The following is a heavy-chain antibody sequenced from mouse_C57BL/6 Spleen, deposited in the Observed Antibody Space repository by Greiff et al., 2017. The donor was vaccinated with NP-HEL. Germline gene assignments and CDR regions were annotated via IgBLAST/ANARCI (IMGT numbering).Heavy chain of an antibody. Sequence: EVMLVESGGGLVQPKGSLKLSCAASGFSFNTYAMNWVRQAPGKGLEWVARIRSKSNNYATYYADSVKDRFTISRDDSESMLYLQMNNLKTEDTAMYYCVRDYGSPYWYFDVWGTGTTVTVSS. CDR1: GFSFNTYA. V-gene: IGHV10-1*01. CDR2: IRSKSNNYAT. D-gene: IGHD1-1*01. J-gene: IGHJ1*03. CDR3: VRDYGSPYWYFDV.